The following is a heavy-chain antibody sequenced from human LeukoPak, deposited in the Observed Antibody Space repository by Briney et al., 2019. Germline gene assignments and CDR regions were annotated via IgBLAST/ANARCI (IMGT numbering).Heavy chain of an antibody. CDR2: INHSGST. CDR3: ARRYAFDI. Sequence: SETLSLTCTVSGGSISSSSYYWGWIRQPPGKGLEWIGEINHSGSTNYNPSLKSRVTISVDTSKNQFSLKLSSVTAADTAVYYCARRYAFDIWGQGTMVTVSS. V-gene: IGHV4-39*07. J-gene: IGHJ3*02. CDR1: GGSISSSSYY.